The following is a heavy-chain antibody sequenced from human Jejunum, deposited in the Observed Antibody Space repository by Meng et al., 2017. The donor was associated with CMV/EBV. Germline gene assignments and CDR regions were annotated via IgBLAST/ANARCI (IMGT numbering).Heavy chain of an antibody. J-gene: IGHJ4*02. CDR3: ARDLDDYSNFVNY. CDR1: GYTFTDYS. Sequence: QVQLVQSGTEVKKPGASVKLSCKTSGYTFTDYSLNWVRQAPGQGLEWMGWISTYNGHANYAQKFQGRVTMTTDTSSSTTYMELRSLKSDDTAIYYCARDLDDYSNFVNYWGQGTLVTVSS. V-gene: IGHV1-18*01. CDR2: ISTYNGHA. D-gene: IGHD4-11*01.